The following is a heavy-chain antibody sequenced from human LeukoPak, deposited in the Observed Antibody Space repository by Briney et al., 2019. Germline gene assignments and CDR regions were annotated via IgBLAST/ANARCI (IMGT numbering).Heavy chain of an antibody. D-gene: IGHD3-10*01. J-gene: IGHJ6*02. Sequence: PGGSLRLSCAASGFTFSSYAMSWVRQAPGKGLEWVSAISGSGGSTYYADSVKGRFTISRDNSKNTLYLQMNSLRAEDTAVYYCAKTTLRIGYGSGSYHYGMDVWGQGTTVTVSS. CDR3: AKTTLRIGYGSGSYHYGMDV. CDR1: GFTFSSYA. V-gene: IGHV3-23*01. CDR2: ISGSGGST.